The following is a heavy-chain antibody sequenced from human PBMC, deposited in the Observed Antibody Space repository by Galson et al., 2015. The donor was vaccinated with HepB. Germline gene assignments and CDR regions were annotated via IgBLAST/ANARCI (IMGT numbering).Heavy chain of an antibody. CDR2: IWYDGSNK. V-gene: IGHV3-33*08. J-gene: IGHJ6*02. Sequence: SLRLSCAASGFTFSSYGMHWVRQAPGKGLEWVAVIWYDGSNKYYADSVKGQFTISRDNSKNTLYLQMNSLRAEDTAVYYCARRTEWELPRIPTYYYYGMDVWGQGTTVTVSS. CDR1: GFTFSSYG. CDR3: ARRTEWELPRIPTYYYYGMDV. D-gene: IGHD1-26*01.